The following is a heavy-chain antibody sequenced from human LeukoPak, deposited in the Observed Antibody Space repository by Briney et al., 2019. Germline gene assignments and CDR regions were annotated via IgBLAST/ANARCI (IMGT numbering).Heavy chain of an antibody. CDR2: IYYSGST. J-gene: IGHJ5*02. CDR1: GGSVSSGSYY. Sequence: SETLSLTCTVSGGSVSSGSYYWSWIRQPPGKGLEWIGYIYYSGSTNYNPSLKSRVTISVDTSKNQFSLKLSSVTAADTAVYYCARGHTYRQWPNNWFDPWGQGTLVTVSS. V-gene: IGHV4-61*01. D-gene: IGHD6-19*01. CDR3: ARGHTYRQWPNNWFDP.